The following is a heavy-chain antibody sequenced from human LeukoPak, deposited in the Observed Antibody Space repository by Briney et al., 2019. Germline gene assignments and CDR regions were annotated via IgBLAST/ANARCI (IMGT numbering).Heavy chain of an antibody. J-gene: IGHJ6*03. CDR1: GFTFSSYA. Sequence: GGSLRLSCAASGFTFSSYAMSWVRQAPGKGLEWVSGISGSGGSTYYADSAKGRFTISRDNSKNTLYLQMNSLRAEDTAVYYCAKNRDTAMFRYYYYMDVWGKGTTVTVSS. CDR2: ISGSGGST. D-gene: IGHD5-18*01. V-gene: IGHV3-23*01. CDR3: AKNRDTAMFRYYYYMDV.